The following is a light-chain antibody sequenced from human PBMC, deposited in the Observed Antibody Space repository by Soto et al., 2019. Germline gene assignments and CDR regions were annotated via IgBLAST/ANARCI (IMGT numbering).Light chain of an antibody. CDR1: SSDVGGYNY. Sequence: LTQPASVSGSPGQSITISCTGTSSDVGGYNYVSWYQQHPGKAPKLMIYDVRNRPSGVSNRFSGSKSGNTASLTISGLQAEDEADYYCSSYTSSSTYVFGTGTKVTVL. J-gene: IGLJ1*01. CDR3: SSYTSSSTYV. V-gene: IGLV2-14*01. CDR2: DVR.